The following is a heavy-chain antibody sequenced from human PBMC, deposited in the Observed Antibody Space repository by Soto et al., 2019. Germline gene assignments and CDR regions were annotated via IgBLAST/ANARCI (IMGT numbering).Heavy chain of an antibody. Sequence: SETLSLTCAVYGGSFSGYYWSWIRQPPGKGLEWIGEINHSGSTNYNPSLKSRVTISVDTSKNQFSLKLSSVTAADTAVYYCARGEQWLAPNHFDYWGQGTLVTVSS. CDR2: INHSGST. D-gene: IGHD6-19*01. V-gene: IGHV4-34*01. CDR3: ARGEQWLAPNHFDY. CDR1: GGSFSGYY. J-gene: IGHJ4*02.